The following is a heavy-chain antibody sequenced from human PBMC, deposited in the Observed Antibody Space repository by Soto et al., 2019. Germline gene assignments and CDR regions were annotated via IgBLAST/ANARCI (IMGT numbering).Heavy chain of an antibody. Sequence: GGSLRLSCAVSGFTFSSYWMNWVRQAPGEGLVWVARINRGGSSTTYADSVKGQFTISRDNAKNILYLQMNSLRAEDTAIYYCAKILEQWLESYYYGMDVWGRGTTVTVSS. CDR3: AKILEQWLESYYYGMDV. CDR2: INRGGSST. J-gene: IGHJ6*02. CDR1: GFTFSSYW. V-gene: IGHV3-74*03. D-gene: IGHD6-19*01.